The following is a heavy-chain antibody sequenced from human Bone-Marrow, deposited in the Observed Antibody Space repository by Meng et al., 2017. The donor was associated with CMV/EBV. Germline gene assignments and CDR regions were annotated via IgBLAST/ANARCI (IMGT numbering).Heavy chain of an antibody. V-gene: IGHV5-51*01. J-gene: IGHJ3*02. Sequence: GESLKISCQGSGYSFTSYWIGWVRQMPGKGLEWMGIIYPSGSDTRYSPSFQGQVTILADKSNNSAYLQWGILKASDTAKYYCARLVSGTYFSDAFDIWGQGTMVTVSS. D-gene: IGHD1-26*01. CDR3: ARLVSGTYFSDAFDI. CDR2: IYPSGSDT. CDR1: GYSFTSYW.